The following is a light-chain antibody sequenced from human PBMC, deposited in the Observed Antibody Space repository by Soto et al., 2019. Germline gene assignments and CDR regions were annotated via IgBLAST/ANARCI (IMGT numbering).Light chain of an antibody. CDR3: QQYYSLPLT. J-gene: IGKJ4*01. CDR2: GAS. V-gene: IGKV3D-15*01. Sequence: VMTQSPATLSVSPGERATLSCRASQSLRSSLAWYQQKPGQAPRLLIYGASNRVTGIPDRFSGSGSGTDFTLTISSLQAEDVAVYYCQQYYSLPLTFGGGTKVDIK. CDR1: QSLRSS.